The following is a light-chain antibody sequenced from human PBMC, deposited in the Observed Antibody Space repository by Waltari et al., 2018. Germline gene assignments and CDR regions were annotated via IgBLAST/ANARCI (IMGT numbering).Light chain of an antibody. CDR1: QNIHAN. V-gene: IGKV3-15*01. Sequence: EVLMTQSPATLSVSPGERVTLSCRASQNIHANLAWYQQKPGQAPRLLIYGASTRATTIPARFRGSGSGTEFTLTISSLQSEDLAIYYCQQYNKWPPLTFGGGTKVEIK. J-gene: IGKJ4*01. CDR3: QQYNKWPPLT. CDR2: GAS.